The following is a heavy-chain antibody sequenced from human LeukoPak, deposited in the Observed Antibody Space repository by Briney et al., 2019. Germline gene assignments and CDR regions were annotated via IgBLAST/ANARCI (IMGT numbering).Heavy chain of an antibody. CDR3: AKDITRYCSSTSCYTFDY. J-gene: IGHJ4*02. V-gene: IGHV3-11*01. Sequence: GGSLRLSCAASGFTFSDYYMSWIRQAPGKGLEWVSYISSSGSTIYYADSVKGRFTISRDNSKNTLYLQMNSLRAEDTAVYYCAKDITRYCSSTSCYTFDYWGQGTLVTVSS. D-gene: IGHD2-2*02. CDR1: GFTFSDYY. CDR2: ISSSGSTI.